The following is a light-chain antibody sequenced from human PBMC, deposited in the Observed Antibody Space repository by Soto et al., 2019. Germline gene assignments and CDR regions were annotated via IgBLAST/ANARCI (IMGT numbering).Light chain of an antibody. CDR1: ESVSSS. J-gene: IGKJ1*01. CDR3: EQYNPFWT. Sequence: EIVMTQSPATLSVSPGERATLSCRASESVSSSLAWYQQKPGQAPRLLIYGASTRATGIPARFSGSGSGTEFTLTISSLQSEDFAVYYCEQYNPFWTFGQGTKVEIK. V-gene: IGKV3-15*01. CDR2: GAS.